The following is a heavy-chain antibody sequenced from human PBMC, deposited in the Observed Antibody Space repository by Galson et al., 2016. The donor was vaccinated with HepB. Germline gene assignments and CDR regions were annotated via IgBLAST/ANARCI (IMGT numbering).Heavy chain of an antibody. V-gene: IGHV1-24*01. CDR3: VTDDGTTQPRYYYYGMDV. CDR2: FDPEDGGT. J-gene: IGHJ6*02. CDR1: GYTLTHLS. Sequence: SVKVSCKVSGYTLTHLSMHWVRQAPGKGLEWMGGFDPEDGGTIYAQRFQGRVTMTEDTSTDTAYMELSSLRSDDTAVYYCVTDDGTTQPRYYYYGMDVWGQGTTVTVSS. D-gene: IGHD1-7*01.